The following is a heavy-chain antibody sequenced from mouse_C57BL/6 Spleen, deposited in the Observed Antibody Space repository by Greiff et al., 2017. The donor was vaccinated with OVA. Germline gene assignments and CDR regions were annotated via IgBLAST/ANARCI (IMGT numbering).Heavy chain of an antibody. CDR1: GFTFSSYG. Sequence: EVMLVESGGDLVKPGGSLKLSCAASGFTFSSYGMSWVRQTPDKRLEWVATISSGGSYTYYPDSVKGRFTISSDNAKNTLYLQMSSLKSEDTAMYYGARPPITTLVVWYFDVWGTGTTVTVSS. CDR2: ISSGGSYT. V-gene: IGHV5-6*01. J-gene: IGHJ1*03. CDR3: ARPPITTLVVWYFDV. D-gene: IGHD1-1*01.